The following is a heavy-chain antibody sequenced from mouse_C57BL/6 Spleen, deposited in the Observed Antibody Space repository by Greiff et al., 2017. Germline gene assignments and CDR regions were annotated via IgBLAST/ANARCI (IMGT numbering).Heavy chain of an antibody. CDR3: TRLPSAGPAFAY. J-gene: IGHJ3*01. Sequence: VQLQQSGAELVRPGASVTLSCKASGYTFTDYEMHWVKQTPVHGLEWIGAIDPETGGTAYNQKFKGKAILTADKSSSTAYMELRSLTSEDSAVYDCTRLPSAGPAFAYWGQGTLVTVSA. V-gene: IGHV1-15*01. CDR2: IDPETGGT. CDR1: GYTFTDYE.